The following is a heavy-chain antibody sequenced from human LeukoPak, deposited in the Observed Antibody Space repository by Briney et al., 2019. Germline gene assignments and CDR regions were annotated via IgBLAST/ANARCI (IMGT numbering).Heavy chain of an antibody. Sequence: GGSLRLSCVASGFIFSSYAMSWVRQAPGKGLEWVSGISGSGGSAFYADSVKGRFTISRDNAKNTLYLEMNSLRAEDTAVYYYANLYGDYGDYWGQGNLVTVSS. CDR1: GFIFSSYA. V-gene: IGHV3-23*01. D-gene: IGHD4-17*01. CDR2: ISGSGGSA. CDR3: ANLYGDYGDY. J-gene: IGHJ4*02.